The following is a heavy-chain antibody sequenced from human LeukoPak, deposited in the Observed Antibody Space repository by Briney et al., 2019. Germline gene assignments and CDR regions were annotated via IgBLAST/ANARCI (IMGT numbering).Heavy chain of an antibody. CDR2: IYHSGTT. CDR3: ARRRSSWYRRGFNWFDP. Sequence: WMGWVRQPPGKGLEWIGEIYHSGTTTYNPSLKSRVTVSVDTSKNQFSLKLSSVTAADTAVYYCARRRSSWYRRGFNWFDPWGQGTLVTVSS. CDR1: W. J-gene: IGHJ5*02. V-gene: IGHV4-4*02. D-gene: IGHD6-13*01.